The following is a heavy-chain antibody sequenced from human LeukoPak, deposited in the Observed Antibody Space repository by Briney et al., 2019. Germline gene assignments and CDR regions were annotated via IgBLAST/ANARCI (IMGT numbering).Heavy chain of an antibody. CDR2: INPNSGGT. CDR1: GYTFTGYN. J-gene: IGHJ4*02. Sequence: ASVKVSCKASGYTFTGYNMQWLRQAPGKGIEWMGWINPNSGGTNYAQKFQGRVTMTRDTSISTAYMELSRLRSDDTAVYYCARDGHFDCWGQGTLVTVSS. CDR3: ARDGHFDC. V-gene: IGHV1-2*02.